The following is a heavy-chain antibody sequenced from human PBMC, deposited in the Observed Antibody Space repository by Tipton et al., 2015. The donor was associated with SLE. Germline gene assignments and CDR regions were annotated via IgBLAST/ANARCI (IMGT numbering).Heavy chain of an antibody. V-gene: IGHV3-23*03. Sequence: LSLTCAASGFTFITDAMSWVRQAPGKGLEWVSVIYSGGSTHYADSVKGRFTISRDNSKKTLYLQLNRLRAEDTAAYYCAKVGDYYDSSGYSQTDAFDIWGQGTMVTVSS. CDR2: IYSGGST. CDR3: AKVGDYYDSSGYSQTDAFDI. J-gene: IGHJ3*02. CDR1: GFTFITDA. D-gene: IGHD3-22*01.